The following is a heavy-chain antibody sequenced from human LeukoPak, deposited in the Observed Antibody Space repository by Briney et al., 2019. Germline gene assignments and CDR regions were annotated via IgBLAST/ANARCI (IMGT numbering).Heavy chain of an antibody. CDR1: GGSISNSGGFY. Sequence: PSQTLSLTCTVSGGSISNSGGFYWSWIRQHPGDGLERIGFISYRGSTYYNPSLKSRVSMSVDTSRSQFSLRLTSVTDEDTAVYYCARISQSSGGFYYWGQGTLVTVSS. J-gene: IGHJ4*02. D-gene: IGHD2-15*01. CDR2: ISYRGST. CDR3: ARISQSSGGFYY. V-gene: IGHV4-31*02.